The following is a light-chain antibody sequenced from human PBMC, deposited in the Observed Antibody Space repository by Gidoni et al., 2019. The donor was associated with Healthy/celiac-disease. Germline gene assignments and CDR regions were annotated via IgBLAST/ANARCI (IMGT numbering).Light chain of an antibody. V-gene: IGKV3-20*01. CDR1: QSVSSSY. CDR2: GAS. J-gene: IGKJ2*01. Sequence: EIVLTQSPGTLSLSPGERATLSCRASQSVSSSYLAWYQQKPGQAHRLRSYGASSRATGIPDRFRGSGSGTDFTLTISRLEPEDFAVYYCQQYGSSSYTFGQGTKLEIK. CDR3: QQYGSSSYT.